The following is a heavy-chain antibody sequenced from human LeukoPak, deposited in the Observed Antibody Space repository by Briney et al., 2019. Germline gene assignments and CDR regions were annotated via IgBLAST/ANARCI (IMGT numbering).Heavy chain of an antibody. D-gene: IGHD5-18*01. CDR3: ARAMDTAMELDY. CDR1: GGSISSSSYY. V-gene: IGHV4-39*01. Sequence: SETLSLTCTVSGGSISSSSYYWGWIRQPPGKGLEWTGSIYYSGSTYYNPSLKSRVTISVDTSKNQFSLKLSSVTAADTAVYYCARAMDTAMELDYWGQGTLVTVSS. CDR2: IYYSGST. J-gene: IGHJ4*02.